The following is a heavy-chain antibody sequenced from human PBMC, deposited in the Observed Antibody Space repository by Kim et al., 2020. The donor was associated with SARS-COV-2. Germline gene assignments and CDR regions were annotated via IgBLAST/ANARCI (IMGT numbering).Heavy chain of an antibody. CDR1: GGSLSGYF. CDR2: LNQNGST. D-gene: IGHD7-27*01. Sequence: SETLSLTCAVHGGSLSGYFWSWLRQPPGKGLEWIEELNQNGSTNSNPSLKSRVTVLVVTSKNQFSLNVKSVTAADTAVYYCARVSGESTGGGAFDVWGQGTDVTVSS. V-gene: IGHV4-34*01. CDR3: ARVSGESTGGGAFDV. J-gene: IGHJ3*01.